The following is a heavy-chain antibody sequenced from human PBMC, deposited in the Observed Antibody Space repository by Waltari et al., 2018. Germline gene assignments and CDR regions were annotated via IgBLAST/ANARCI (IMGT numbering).Heavy chain of an antibody. V-gene: IGHV3-33*06. CDR1: GFTFSSYG. CDR3: AKETTSPKYYFDY. J-gene: IGHJ4*02. D-gene: IGHD4-17*01. Sequence: QVQLVESGGGVVQPGRSLRLSCAASGFTFSSYGMHWVRQAPGKGLEWVAVIWYDGSNKYYADSGKGRFTISRDNSKNTLYLQMNSLRAEDTAVYYCAKETTSPKYYFDYWGQGTLVTVSS. CDR2: IWYDGSNK.